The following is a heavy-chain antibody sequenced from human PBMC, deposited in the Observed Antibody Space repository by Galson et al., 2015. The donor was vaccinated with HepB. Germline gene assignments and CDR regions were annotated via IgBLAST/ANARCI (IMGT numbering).Heavy chain of an antibody. D-gene: IGHD1-26*01. V-gene: IGHV3-49*04. CDR3: TRAVRIRGDAFDI. CDR2: IRTRTYGETT. J-gene: IGHJ3*02. Sequence: SLRLSCAASGFTFGNYPMAWVRQAPGKGLELVSYIRTRTYGETTEYAASVQGRFTMSRDDSKTVAYLEMNSLRTEDTAVYFCTRAVRIRGDAFDIWGQGTMVTVSS. CDR1: GFTFGNYP.